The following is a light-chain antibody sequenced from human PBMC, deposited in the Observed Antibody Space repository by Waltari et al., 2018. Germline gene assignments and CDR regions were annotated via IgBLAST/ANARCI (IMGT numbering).Light chain of an antibody. CDR2: LGS. Sequence: DIVMTQSPLSLHVTPGEPASISCRSSQSLLNSYVNNYLDWYLQRPGQSPQLLIYLGSNRASGVPYRFSVSGLGTDCTLKMCRVEADDVGVYYCTQAAQTPLTFGQGTKVEIK. CDR1: QSLLNSYVNNY. V-gene: IGKV2-28*01. CDR3: TQAAQTPLT. J-gene: IGKJ1*01.